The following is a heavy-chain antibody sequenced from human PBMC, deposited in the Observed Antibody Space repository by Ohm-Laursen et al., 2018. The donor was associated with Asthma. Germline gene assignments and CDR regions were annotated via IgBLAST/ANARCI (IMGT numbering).Heavy chain of an antibody. CDR2: IYYSGST. Sequence: SDTLSLTCTLSGASFSTYYWGWIRQPPGKGLEWIGSIYYSGSTYYNPSLKSRVTISVDTSKNQFSLKLSSVTAADTAVYYCARLTIFGVNNPAPFDYWDQGTLVTVSS. D-gene: IGHD3-3*01. J-gene: IGHJ4*02. CDR1: GASFSTYY. V-gene: IGHV4-39*01. CDR3: ARLTIFGVNNPAPFDY.